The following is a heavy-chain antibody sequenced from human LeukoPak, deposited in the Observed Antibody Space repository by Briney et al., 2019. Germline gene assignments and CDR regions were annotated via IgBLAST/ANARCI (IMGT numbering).Heavy chain of an antibody. D-gene: IGHD2-15*01. CDR1: GFTFSDYY. J-gene: IGHJ4*02. CDR2: ISSSGSTI. Sequence: GGSLRLSCAASGFTFSDYYMSWIRQAPGKGLEWVSYISSSGSTIYYADSVKGRFTISRDNAKNSLYLQMNCLRAEDTAVYYCARDRYCSGGSCYDSVAGPIDYWGQGTLVTVSS. V-gene: IGHV3-11*01. CDR3: ARDRYCSGGSCYDSVAGPIDY.